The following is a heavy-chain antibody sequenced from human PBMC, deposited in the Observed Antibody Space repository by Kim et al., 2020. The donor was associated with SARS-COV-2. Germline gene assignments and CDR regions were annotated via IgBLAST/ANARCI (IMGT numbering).Heavy chain of an antibody. CDR1: GFTFSSYD. CDR3: TRTDCGVTSCSERGY. Sequence: GGSLRLSCAASGFTFSSYDMHWVRQATGKGLEWVSVIATGGDTYYSDSVRGRFTVSRENAKNSLYLQMNNLTAGDKAVYYCTRTDCGVTSCSERGYGGQG. D-gene: IGHD2-2*01. J-gene: IGHJ4*02. V-gene: IGHV3-13*01. CDR2: IATGGDT.